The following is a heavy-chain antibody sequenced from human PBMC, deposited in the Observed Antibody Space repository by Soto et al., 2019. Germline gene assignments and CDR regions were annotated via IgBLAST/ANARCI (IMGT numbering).Heavy chain of an antibody. CDR2: IWYDGSNK. J-gene: IGHJ4*02. V-gene: IGHV3-33*01. D-gene: IGHD5-18*01. CDR3: GRDGALGDTAVVDS. CDR1: GFTFSTYG. Sequence: QVQLVESGGGVVQPGKSLRLSCAASGFTFSTYGMHWVRQALGKGLEWVAVIWYDGSNKYHGGSLKGRFTISRDNSEKTLYLQMNNLRAEDTAVYYCGRDGALGDTAVVDSWGQGTLVIVSS.